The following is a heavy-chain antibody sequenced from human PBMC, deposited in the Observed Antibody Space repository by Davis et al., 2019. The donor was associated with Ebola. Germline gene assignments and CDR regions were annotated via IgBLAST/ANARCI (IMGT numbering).Heavy chain of an antibody. J-gene: IGHJ6*02. CDR2: VNPYSGHT. CDR3: ARESPGGCTNGVCYYYYYYGMDV. D-gene: IGHD2-8*01. CDR1: GYIFSNYD. Sequence: ASVKVSCKASGYIFSNYDINWVRQASGQGLEWMEWVNPYSGHTGYVEKFKGRVTMTGDPSISTAYMELSSLTIDDTAVYYCARESPGGCTNGVCYYYYYYGMDVWGQGTTVTVSS. V-gene: IGHV1-8*01.